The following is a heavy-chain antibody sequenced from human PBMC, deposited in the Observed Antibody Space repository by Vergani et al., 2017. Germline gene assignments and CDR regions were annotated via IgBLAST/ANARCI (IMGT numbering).Heavy chain of an antibody. D-gene: IGHD3-10*01. Sequence: EVQLLESGGGLVQPRGSRRLSCAGAGFTFDTSTMAYVRQAPGKGLEWVATISSGGGDIFYADSVKGRFTISRDNSKNTLFLQMNSLKDEDTAVYYCTTAWGLYYLHGEYFQYWGRGTLVSVSS. V-gene: IGHV3-23*01. CDR2: ISSGGGDI. J-gene: IGHJ1*01. CDR3: TTAWGLYYLHGEYFQY. CDR1: GFTFDTST.